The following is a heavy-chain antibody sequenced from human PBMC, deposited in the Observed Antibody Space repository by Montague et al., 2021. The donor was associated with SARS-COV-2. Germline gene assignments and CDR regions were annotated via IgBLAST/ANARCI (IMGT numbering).Heavy chain of an antibody. D-gene: IGHD2-2*01. CDR1: GGSFSGYY. CDR3: TREGYQVLWSDYYYYGMDV. J-gene: IGHJ6*02. CDR2: INHSGST. V-gene: IGHV4-34*01. Sequence: SETLSLTCAVYGGSFSGYYWSWIRQPPGKGLEWIGEINHSGSTNYNPSLKSRVTMSVDTSKNQFSLKLSSVTAADTAVYYCTREGYQVLWSDYYYYGMDVWGQGTMVTVSS.